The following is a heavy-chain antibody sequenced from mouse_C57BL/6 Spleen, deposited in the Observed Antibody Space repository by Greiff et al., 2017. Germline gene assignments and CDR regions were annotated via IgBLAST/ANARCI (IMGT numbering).Heavy chain of an antibody. D-gene: IGHD3-2*02. Sequence: VQLQQSGPELVKPGASVKMSCKASGYTFTDYNMHWVKQSHGKSLEWIGYINPNNGGTSYNQKFKGKATLTVNKSSSTAYMELRSLTSEDSAVYYCAKDSSGYVRFAYWGQGTLVTVSA. V-gene: IGHV1-22*01. CDR1: GYTFTDYN. CDR3: AKDSSGYVRFAY. J-gene: IGHJ3*01. CDR2: INPNNGGT.